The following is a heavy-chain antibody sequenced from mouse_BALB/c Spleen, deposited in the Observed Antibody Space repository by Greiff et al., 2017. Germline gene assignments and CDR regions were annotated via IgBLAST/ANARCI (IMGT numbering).Heavy chain of an antibody. Sequence: QVQLKESGAELARPGASVKLSCKASGYTFTSYWMQWVKQRPGQGLEWIGAIYPGDGDTRYTQKFKGKATLTADKSSSTAYMQLSSLASEDSAVYYCARDDYDDGYAMDYWGQGTSVTVSS. CDR1: GYTFTSYW. D-gene: IGHD2-4*01. CDR2: IYPGDGDT. CDR3: ARDDYDDGYAMDY. J-gene: IGHJ4*01. V-gene: IGHV1-87*01.